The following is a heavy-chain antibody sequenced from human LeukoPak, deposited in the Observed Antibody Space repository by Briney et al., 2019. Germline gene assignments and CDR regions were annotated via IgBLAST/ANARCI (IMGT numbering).Heavy chain of an antibody. CDR1: GFTFDDYG. D-gene: IGHD6-19*01. J-gene: IGHJ6*03. CDR2: IHWNSVST. CDR3: ARDGGWYKRGLDYYYYYMDV. V-gene: IGHV3-20*04. Sequence: GGSLRLSCVASGFTFDDYGISWVRQAPGEGLEWVSRIHWNSVSTRYVDSVKGRFTISTDNATNSLYLQMNSLRPEDTAFYYCARDGGWYKRGLDYYYYYMDVWGKGTTVTVSS.